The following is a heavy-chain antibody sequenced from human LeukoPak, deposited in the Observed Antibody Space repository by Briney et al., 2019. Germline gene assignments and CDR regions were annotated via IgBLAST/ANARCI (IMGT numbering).Heavy chain of an antibody. CDR3: AREPDGTGYSYGLTGPENNYFDY. CDR2: INPSGGST. J-gene: IGHJ4*02. D-gene: IGHD5-18*01. CDR1: GYTFTSYY. V-gene: IGHV1-46*01. Sequence: GASVKVSCKASGYTFTSYYMHWVRQAPGQGLEWMGIINPSGGSTSCAQKFQGRVTMTRDTSTRTVYMELSSLRSEDTAVYYCAREPDGTGYSYGLTGPENNYFDYWGQGTLVTVSS.